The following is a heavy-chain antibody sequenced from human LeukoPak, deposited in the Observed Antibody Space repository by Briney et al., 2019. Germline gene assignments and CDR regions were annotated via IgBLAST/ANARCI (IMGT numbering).Heavy chain of an antibody. V-gene: IGHV3-30*02. Sequence: PGGSLRLSCAASGFTFSSYGMHWVRQAPGKGLEWVAFIWYDGSNKFYADSVKGRFTISRDNSRNTLYLQMSSLRAEDAAVYYCAKDFYSSSHDAFDIWGQGIMVTVSS. D-gene: IGHD6-6*01. CDR2: IWYDGSNK. CDR3: AKDFYSSSHDAFDI. CDR1: GFTFSSYG. J-gene: IGHJ3*02.